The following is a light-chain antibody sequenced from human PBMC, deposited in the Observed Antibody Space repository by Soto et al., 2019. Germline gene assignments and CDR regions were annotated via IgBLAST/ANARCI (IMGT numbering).Light chain of an antibody. CDR2: DDS. V-gene: IGLV3-21*02. CDR1: NIGSKS. J-gene: IGLJ2*01. CDR3: QVWDTSRDPVV. Sequence: SYELTQPPSVSVAPGQTARISCGGNNIGSKSVHWYQQRPGQAPVLVVSDDSDRHSGIPERFSGSNSGITATLTISRVEAGDEADYYCQVWDTSRDPVVFGGGTKLTVL.